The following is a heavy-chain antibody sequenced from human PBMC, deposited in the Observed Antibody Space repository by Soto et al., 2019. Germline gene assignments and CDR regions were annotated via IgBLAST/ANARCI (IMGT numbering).Heavy chain of an antibody. J-gene: IGHJ4*02. CDR1: GFTFSSYS. D-gene: IGHD2-15*01. CDR3: AREPCSGGSCYSVLDY. V-gene: IGHV3-48*01. CDR2: ISSSSSTI. Sequence: VQLVESGGGLVQPGGSLRLSCAASGFTFSSYSMNWVRQAPGKGLEWVSYISSSSSTIYYADSVKGRFTISRDNAKNSLYLQMNSLRAEDTAVYYCAREPCSGGSCYSVLDYWGQGTLVTVSS.